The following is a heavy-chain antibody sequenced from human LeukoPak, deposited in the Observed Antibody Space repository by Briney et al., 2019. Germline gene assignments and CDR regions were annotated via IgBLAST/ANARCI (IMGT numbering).Heavy chain of an antibody. Sequence: ASVTVSCKASGYTFTGYYMHWVRQAPGQGLEWMGWINPNSGGTNYAQKFQGRVTMTRDTSISTAYMELSRLRSDDTAVYYCARGRIGRYYYDSSGYSPYYFDYWGQGTLVTVSS. J-gene: IGHJ4*02. V-gene: IGHV1-2*02. D-gene: IGHD3-22*01. CDR2: INPNSGGT. CDR3: ARGRIGRYYYDSSGYSPYYFDY. CDR1: GYTFTGYY.